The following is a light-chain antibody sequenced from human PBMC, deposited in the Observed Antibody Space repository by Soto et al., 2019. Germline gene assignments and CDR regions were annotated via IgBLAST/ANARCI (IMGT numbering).Light chain of an antibody. J-gene: IGKJ4*01. CDR1: QSVSSY. CDR2: DAS. V-gene: IGKV3-11*01. Sequence: EIVLTQSPATLSLSPGERATLSCRASQSVSSYLAWYQQKPGQAPRLLMSDASNRATGLPARFSGSGSGTDFPLPISSLEPEDFAFYYCQQRSNWPLTFGGGTKVDIK. CDR3: QQRSNWPLT.